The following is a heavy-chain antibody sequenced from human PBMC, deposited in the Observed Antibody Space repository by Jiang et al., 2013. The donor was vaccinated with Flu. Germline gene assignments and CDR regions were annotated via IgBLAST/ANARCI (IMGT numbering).Heavy chain of an antibody. CDR1: YSFTSYW. CDR2: IYPGDSDT. Sequence: YSFTSYWIGWVRQMPGKGLEWMGIIYPGDSDTRYSPSFQGQVTISADKSISTAYLQWSSLKASDTAMYYCARHGRGYDISGYFDLWGRGTLVTVSS. D-gene: IGHD3-9*01. CDR3: ARHGRGYDISGYFDL. J-gene: IGHJ2*01. V-gene: IGHV5-51*01.